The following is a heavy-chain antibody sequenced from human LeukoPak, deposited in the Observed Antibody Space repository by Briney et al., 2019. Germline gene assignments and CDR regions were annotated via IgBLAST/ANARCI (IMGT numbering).Heavy chain of an antibody. J-gene: IGHJ4*02. CDR1: GFTFSSYW. CDR2: IKQDGSEK. D-gene: IGHD6-19*01. CDR3: ARTVAGLLPDY. Sequence: GGSLRLSCAVSGFTFSSYWMSWVRQAPGKGLEWVANIKQDGSEKYYVDSVKGRFTISRDNAKNSLYLQMNSLRAEDTAVYYCARTVAGLLPDYWGQGTLVTVSS. V-gene: IGHV3-7*01.